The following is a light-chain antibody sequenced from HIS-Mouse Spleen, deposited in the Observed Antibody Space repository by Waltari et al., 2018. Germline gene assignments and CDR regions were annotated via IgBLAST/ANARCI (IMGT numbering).Light chain of an antibody. Sequence: DIQMTQSPSTLSASVGDRVTSTCRASQSISIWLAWYQQQPGKAPKLLIYKASSLESGVPSRFSGSGSGTEFTLTISSLQPDDFATYYCQQYNSYSWTFGQGTKVEIK. V-gene: IGKV1-5*03. CDR1: QSISIW. CDR3: QQYNSYSWT. CDR2: KAS. J-gene: IGKJ1*01.